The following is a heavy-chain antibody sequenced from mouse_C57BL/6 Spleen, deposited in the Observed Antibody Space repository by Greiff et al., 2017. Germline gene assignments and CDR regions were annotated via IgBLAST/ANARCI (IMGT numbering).Heavy chain of an antibody. D-gene: IGHD2-4*01. CDR3: ARGYDYEFAY. CDR1: GYSFTGYY. V-gene: IGHV1-42*01. CDR2: INPSTGGT. Sequence: VQLKQSGPELVKPGASVKISCKASGYSFTGYYMNWVKQSPEKSLEWIGEINPSTGGTTYNQKFKAKATLTVAKSSSTAYMQLKSLTSEDSAVYYCARGYDYEFAYWGQGTLVTVSA. J-gene: IGHJ3*01.